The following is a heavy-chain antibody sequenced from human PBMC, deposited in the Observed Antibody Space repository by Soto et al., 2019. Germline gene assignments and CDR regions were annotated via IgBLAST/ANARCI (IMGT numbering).Heavy chain of an antibody. CDR1: GGSISSGGYY. J-gene: IGHJ4*02. CDR2: IYYSGST. CDR3: TRGTGWYSDY. Sequence: SETLSLTCTVSGGSISSGGYYWSWIRQHPGKGLEWIGYIYYSGSTYYNPSLKSRVTISVDTSKNQFSLKLSSVTAADTAVYYCTRGTGWYSDYWGQGTLVTVSS. D-gene: IGHD6-19*01. V-gene: IGHV4-31*03.